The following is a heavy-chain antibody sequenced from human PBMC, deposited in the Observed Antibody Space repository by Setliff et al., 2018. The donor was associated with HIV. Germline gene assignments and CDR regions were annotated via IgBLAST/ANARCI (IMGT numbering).Heavy chain of an antibody. J-gene: IGHJ6*03. CDR1: GGSISSYY. CDR3: ARGGREYGVNYYYYYMDG. D-gene: IGHD3-10*01. Sequence: PSETLSLTCTVSGGSISSYYWGWIRQPAGKGLEWIGHIYTSGSTKYNPSLKSRVTISVDTSKNQFSLKLSSVTAADTAVYYCARGGREYGVNYYYYYMDGWGKGTTVTVSS. V-gene: IGHV4-4*07. CDR2: IYTSGST.